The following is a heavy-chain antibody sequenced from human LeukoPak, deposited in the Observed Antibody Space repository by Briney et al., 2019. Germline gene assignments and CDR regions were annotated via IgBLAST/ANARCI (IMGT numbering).Heavy chain of an antibody. CDR1: GGSISSGSYY. V-gene: IGHV4-61*02. J-gene: IGHJ3*02. D-gene: IGHD2-2*01. CDR3: ARGVRYCSSTSCYRDAFDI. CDR2: IYTSGST. Sequence: SETLSLTCTVSGGSISSGSYYWSWIRQPAGKGLEWIGRIYTSGSTNYNPSLKSRVTISVDTSKNQFSLKLSSVTAADTAVYYCARGVRYCSSTSCYRDAFDIWGQGTMVTVSS.